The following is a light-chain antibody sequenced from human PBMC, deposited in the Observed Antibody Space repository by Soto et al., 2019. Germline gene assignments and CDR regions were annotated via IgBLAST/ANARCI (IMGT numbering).Light chain of an antibody. CDR1: QSVSSSY. J-gene: IGKJ5*01. Sequence: EIVLTQSPGTLSLSPGERATLSCRASQSVSSSYLAWYQQKSGQAPRLLIYGASNRATGIPDRFSGSASGTDFTLTINRLEPEDFAVYYCQLYGIPPHFGQGTRLEIK. V-gene: IGKV3-20*01. CDR3: QLYGIPPH. CDR2: GAS.